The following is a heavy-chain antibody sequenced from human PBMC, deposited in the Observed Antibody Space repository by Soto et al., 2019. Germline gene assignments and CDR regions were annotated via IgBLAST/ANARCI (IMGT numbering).Heavy chain of an antibody. J-gene: IGHJ3*02. CDR2: IKSKTDGGTT. CDR1: GFTFSNAW. Sequence: EVQLVESGGGLVKPGGSLRLSCAASGFTFSNAWMSWVRQAPGKGLEWVGRIKSKTDGGTTDYAAPVQGRFTISRDDSKNTLYLEMNSLKTDDTAVYYCTTDHDVYCGGDWWYDAFDIWGQGTMVTVSS. CDR3: TTDHDVYCGGDWWYDAFDI. V-gene: IGHV3-15*01. D-gene: IGHD2-21*01.